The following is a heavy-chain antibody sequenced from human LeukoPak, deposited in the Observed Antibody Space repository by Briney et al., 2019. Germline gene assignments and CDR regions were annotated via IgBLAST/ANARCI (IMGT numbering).Heavy chain of an antibody. CDR1: GFTFSSYG. D-gene: IGHD2-21*02. CDR2: ISGNGGDT. CDR3: ARAKSLGGDLDY. V-gene: IGHV3-23*01. J-gene: IGHJ4*02. Sequence: GGSLRLSCAASGFTFSSYGMSWVRQAPGKGLEWVSSISGNGGDTYYADSVKGRFTISRHNSKNTLYLQMNSLRAEDTAVYYCARAKSLGGDLDYWGQGTLVTVSS.